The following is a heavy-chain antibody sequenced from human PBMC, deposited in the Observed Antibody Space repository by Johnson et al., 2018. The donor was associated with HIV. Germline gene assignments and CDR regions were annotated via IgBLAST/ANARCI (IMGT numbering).Heavy chain of an antibody. CDR3: AKDITPYSGAFDL. J-gene: IGHJ3*01. Sequence: EVQLVESGGGFVKPGGSLRLSCAVSGFTFSRYWMNWVRQAPGKGLEWVANIKQDGSEKYYVDSVKGRFTISRDNSKNTLYLQMGSLRAEDTAVYYCAKDITPYSGAFDLWGQGTMVTVSS. CDR1: GFTFSRYW. D-gene: IGHD3-10*01. CDR2: IKQDGSEK. V-gene: IGHV3-7*01.